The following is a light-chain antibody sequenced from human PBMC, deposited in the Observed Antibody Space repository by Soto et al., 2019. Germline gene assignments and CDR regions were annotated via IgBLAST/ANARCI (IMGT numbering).Light chain of an antibody. Sequence: QSALTQPASVSGSPGQSITISCTGTSSDVGGYKYVSWYQQHPGKAPKLMIYDVGNRPSGVSNRFSGSKSGNTASLTISGLQSEDEADYYCSSYTSSSSYVFGSGTKATVL. CDR1: SSDVGGYKY. V-gene: IGLV2-14*03. J-gene: IGLJ1*01. CDR2: DVG. CDR3: SSYTSSSSYV.